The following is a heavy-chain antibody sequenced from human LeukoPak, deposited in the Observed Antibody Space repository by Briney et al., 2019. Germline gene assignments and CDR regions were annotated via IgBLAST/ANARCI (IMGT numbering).Heavy chain of an antibody. D-gene: IGHD6-19*01. J-gene: IGHJ6*02. Sequence: SETLSLTCTVSGGSISSYYSSWIRQPPGKGLEWIGYIYYSGSTNYNPSLKSRVTISVDTSKNQFSLKLSSVTAADTAVYYCVRVKRAGGMDVWGQGTTVTVSS. CDR3: VRVKRAGGMDV. CDR1: GGSISSYY. CDR2: IYYSGST. V-gene: IGHV4-59*01.